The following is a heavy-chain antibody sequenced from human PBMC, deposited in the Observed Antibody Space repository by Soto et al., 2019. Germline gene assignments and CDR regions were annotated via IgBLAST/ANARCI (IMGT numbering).Heavy chain of an antibody. J-gene: IGHJ3*02. CDR3: ARYCQGFQLRNYYDSSGYYPNDAFDI. D-gene: IGHD3-22*01. V-gene: IGHV4-39*01. Sequence: QLQLQESGPGLVKPSETLSLTCTVSGGSISGSSYYWGWIRQPPGKGLEWIGSIYYSGSTYYNPYHKSRVTISVDTSKNQIYLKLSTVTAADTAVYYCARYCQGFQLRNYYDSSGYYPNDAFDIWGQGTMVTVSS. CDR1: GGSISGSSYY. CDR2: IYYSGST.